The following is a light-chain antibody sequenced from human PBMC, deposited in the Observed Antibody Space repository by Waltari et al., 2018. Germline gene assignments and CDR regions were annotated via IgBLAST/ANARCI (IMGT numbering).Light chain of an antibody. V-gene: IGLV1-44*01. CDR3: AAWEDSLNGWV. J-gene: IGLJ3*02. Sequence: QSVLTQSPSASGTPGQRVTTSCSGSSSNIGGTDVSWYTQLPGTAPKLLIYTNNQRPAGFPDRFSGSKSGTSASLAISGLQSEDEADYYCAAWEDSLNGWVFGGGTKLTVL. CDR2: TNN. CDR1: SSNIGGTD.